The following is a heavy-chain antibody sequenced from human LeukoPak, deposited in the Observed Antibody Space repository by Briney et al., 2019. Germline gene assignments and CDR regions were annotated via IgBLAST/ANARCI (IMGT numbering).Heavy chain of an antibody. D-gene: IGHD3-10*01. V-gene: IGHV1-2*02. CDR3: ARAMVRGVIISY. CDR1: GYTFTGYY. J-gene: IGHJ4*02. Sequence: ASVKVSCKASGYTFTGYYMHWVRQAPGQGLEWMGWINPNSGGTNYAQKFQGRVTMTRNTSISTAYMELSSLRSEDTAVYYCARAMVRGVIISYWGQGTLVTVSS. CDR2: INPNSGGT.